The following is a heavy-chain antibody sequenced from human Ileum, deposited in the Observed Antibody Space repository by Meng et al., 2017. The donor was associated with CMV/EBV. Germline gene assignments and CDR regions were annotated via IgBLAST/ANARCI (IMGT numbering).Heavy chain of an antibody. D-gene: IGHD2-2*02. V-gene: IGHV5-51*01. J-gene: IGHJ5*02. CDR1: YSFPSYR. Sequence: YSFPSYRIGWVRQMPGKGLEWMGIIYPGDSDTRYSPSFQGQVTISADKSISTAYLQWSSLKASDTAMYYCGRQYCSSTSCYKRGWFDPWGQGTLVTVSS. CDR2: IYPGDSDT. CDR3: GRQYCSSTSCYKRGWFDP.